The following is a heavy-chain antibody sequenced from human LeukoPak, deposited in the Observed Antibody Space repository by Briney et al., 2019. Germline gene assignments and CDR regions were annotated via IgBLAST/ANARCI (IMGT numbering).Heavy chain of an antibody. J-gene: IGHJ4*02. CDR3: ARDGRVLWFGELRFFDY. D-gene: IGHD3-10*01. CDR1: GFTFSSYS. Sequence: GGSLRLSCAASGFTFSSYSMNWVRQAPGKGLEWVSSISSSSSYIYYADSVKGRLTISRDNAKNSLYLQMNSLRAEDTAVYYCARDGRVLWFGELRFFDYWGQGTLVTVSS. V-gene: IGHV3-21*01. CDR2: ISSSSSYI.